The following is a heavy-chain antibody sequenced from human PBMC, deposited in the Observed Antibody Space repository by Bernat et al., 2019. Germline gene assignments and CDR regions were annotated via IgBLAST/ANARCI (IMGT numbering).Heavy chain of an antibody. Sequence: EVQLVESGGGLVQPGRSLRLSCAASGFTFDDYAMYWVRQVPWKGLEWVSGISWNSVTITYADSVNGRFTISRDNAKNSLYLQMNSLRAEDTAFYYCSKAVAAAVSDAFDIWGQGTMVTVSS. V-gene: IGHV3-9*01. CDR2: ISWNSVTI. CDR3: SKAVAAAVSDAFDI. J-gene: IGHJ3*02. CDR1: GFTFDDYA. D-gene: IGHD6-13*01.